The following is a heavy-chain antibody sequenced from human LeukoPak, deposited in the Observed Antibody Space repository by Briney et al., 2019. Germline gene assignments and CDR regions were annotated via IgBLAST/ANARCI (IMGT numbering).Heavy chain of an antibody. CDR2: IIPIFGTA. V-gene: IGHV1-69*05. CDR1: GGTFSSYA. CDR3: ARGRERGSSSSFTDY. Sequence: ASVKVSCKASGGTFSSYAISWVRQAPGQGLEWMGGIIPIFGTANYAQKFQGRVTITTDESTSTAYMELSSLRFEDTAVYYCARGRERGSSSSFTDYWGQGTLVIVSS. D-gene: IGHD6-6*01. J-gene: IGHJ4*02.